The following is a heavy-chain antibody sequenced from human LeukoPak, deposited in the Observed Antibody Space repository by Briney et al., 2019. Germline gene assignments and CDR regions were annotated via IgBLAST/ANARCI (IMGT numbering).Heavy chain of an antibody. Sequence: GASVKVSCKVSGYTLTQLSMHWVRQTPGKGLEWMGSFDPEDGETIYAQKFQGRVTMTEDTSTDTAYMQLSSLSSEDTAVYYCAREVMEIRAFDIWGQGTTVTVSS. D-gene: IGHD3-16*01. CDR1: GYTLTQLS. CDR2: FDPEDGET. CDR3: AREVMEIRAFDI. J-gene: IGHJ3*02. V-gene: IGHV1-24*01.